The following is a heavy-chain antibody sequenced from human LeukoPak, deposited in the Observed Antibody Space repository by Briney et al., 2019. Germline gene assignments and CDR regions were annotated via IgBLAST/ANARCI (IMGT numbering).Heavy chain of an antibody. J-gene: IGHJ6*03. Sequence: ASVKVSCKASGGNFNTYAISWVRQAPGQGLEWMGGIIPIFGTGNYAQKFQGRVTITADKSTNTAYMELSRLRSDDTAVYYCAREGPYSSSWYRYYYYYYYMDVWGKGTTVTISS. D-gene: IGHD6-13*01. CDR3: AREGPYSSSWYRYYYYYYYMDV. V-gene: IGHV1-69*06. CDR2: IIPIFGTG. CDR1: GGNFNTYA.